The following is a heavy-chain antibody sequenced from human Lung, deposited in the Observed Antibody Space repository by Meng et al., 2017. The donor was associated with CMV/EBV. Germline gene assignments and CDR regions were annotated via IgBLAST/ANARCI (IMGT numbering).Heavy chain of an antibody. CDR2: ISYDGSNK. D-gene: IGHD2-2*01. CDR3: ARGYCSSTSCYWGYYLDY. CDR1: GFTFSSYA. J-gene: IGHJ4*02. Sequence: GGSXRLXXAASGFTFSSYAMHWVRQAPGKGLEWVAVISYDGSNKYYADSVKGRFTISRDNSKNTLYLQMNSLRAEDTAVYYCARGYCSSTSCYWGYYLDYWXQGTLVTVSS. V-gene: IGHV3-30-3*01.